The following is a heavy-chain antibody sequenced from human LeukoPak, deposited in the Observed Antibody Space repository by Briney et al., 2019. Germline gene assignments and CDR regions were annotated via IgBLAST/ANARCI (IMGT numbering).Heavy chain of an antibody. J-gene: IGHJ4*02. D-gene: IGHD3-9*01. CDR2: IIPIYTTT. V-gene: IGHV1-69*13. CDR1: GGTFSSYA. Sequence: ASVKVSCKAAGGTFSSYAISWVRQAPGQGLEWMGGIIPIYTTTNYAQKIKGRVTLTADESRSTAYMELSSLRSEDTAVYYCAGGFEALPPDYWGQGTLVTVSS. CDR3: AGGFEALPPDY.